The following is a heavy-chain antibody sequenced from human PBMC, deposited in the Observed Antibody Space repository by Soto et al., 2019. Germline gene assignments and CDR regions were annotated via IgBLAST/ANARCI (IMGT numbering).Heavy chain of an antibody. CDR3: AREGDDRHFFFDS. CDR1: GRSMISYY. V-gene: IGHV4-4*07. D-gene: IGHD3-3*02. J-gene: IGHJ4*02. CDR2: IYTGGNT. Sequence: SETLSLTCNVSGRSMISYYWSWIRQPAGKGPEWIGRIYTGGNTNYNPSLKSRVTMSVDASKSQFSLSLTSVTAADTAVYYCAREGDDRHFFFDSWGQGTLVTVSS.